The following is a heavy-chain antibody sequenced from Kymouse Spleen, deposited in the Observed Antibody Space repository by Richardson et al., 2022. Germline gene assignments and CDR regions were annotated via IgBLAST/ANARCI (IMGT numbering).Heavy chain of an antibody. J-gene: IGHJ4*02. V-gene: IGHV4-34*01. Sequence: QVQLQQWGAGLLKPSETLSLTCAVYGGSFSGYYWSWIRQPPGKGLEWIGEINHSGSTNYNPSLKSRVTISVDTSKNQFSLKLSSVTAADTAVYYCARTSGYDSNWAYYFDYWGQGTLVTVSS. CDR1: GGSFSGYY. D-gene: IGHD5-12*01. CDR3: ARTSGYDSNWAYYFDY. CDR2: INHSGST.